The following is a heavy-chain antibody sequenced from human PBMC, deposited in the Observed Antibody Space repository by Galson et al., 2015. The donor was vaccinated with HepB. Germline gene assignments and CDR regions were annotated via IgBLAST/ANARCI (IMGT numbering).Heavy chain of an antibody. Sequence: SLRLSCAAPGFTFSSYSMNWVRQAPGKGLEWVSSISSSSYIYYADSVKGRFTVSRDNAKNSLYLQMNSLRAEDTAVYYCARDSSSLNCGGDCYLDYWGQGTLVTVSS. CDR3: ARDSSSLNCGGDCYLDY. CDR1: GFTFSSYS. V-gene: IGHV3-21*01. J-gene: IGHJ4*02. D-gene: IGHD2-21*02. CDR2: ISSSSYI.